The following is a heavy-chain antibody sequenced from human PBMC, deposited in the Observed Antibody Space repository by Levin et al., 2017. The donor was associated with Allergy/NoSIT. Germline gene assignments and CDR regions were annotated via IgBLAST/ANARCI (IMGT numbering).Heavy chain of an antibody. V-gene: IGHV3-30*18. J-gene: IGHJ4*02. CDR1: GFTFSSYG. CDR3: AKTVLLWFGEEDDY. CDR2: ISYDGSNK. Sequence: SCAASGFTFSSYGMHWVRQAPGKGLEWVAVISYDGSNKYYADSVKGRFTISRDNSKNTLYLQMNSLRAEDTAVYYCAKTVLLWFGEEDDYWGQGTLVTVSS. D-gene: IGHD3-10*01.